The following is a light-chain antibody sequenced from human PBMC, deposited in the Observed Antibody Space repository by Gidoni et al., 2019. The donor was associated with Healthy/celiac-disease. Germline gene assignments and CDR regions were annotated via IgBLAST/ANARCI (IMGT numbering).Light chain of an antibody. CDR1: SLRSYY. Sequence: SYELTQDPAVSVALGQTVRITCQGESLRSYYASWYQQKPGQAPVLVIYGKNNRPSGIPDRFSGSSSGNTASLTITGAQAEDEADYYCNSRDSSGNSVVFGGGTKLTVL. J-gene: IGLJ2*01. V-gene: IGLV3-19*01. CDR3: NSRDSSGNSVV. CDR2: GKN.